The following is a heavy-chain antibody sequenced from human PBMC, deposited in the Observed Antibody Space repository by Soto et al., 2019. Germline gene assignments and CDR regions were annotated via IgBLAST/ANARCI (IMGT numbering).Heavy chain of an antibody. CDR2: FDPEDGET. V-gene: IGHV1-24*01. D-gene: IGHD3-22*01. Sequence: ASVKVSCKVSGYTLTELSMHWVRQAPGKGLEWMGGFDPEDGETIYAQKFQGRVTMTEDTSTDTAYMELSSLRSEDTAVYYCATTPGYYDSSGYYRTNYFDHWGQGTLVTVS. J-gene: IGHJ4*02. CDR3: ATTPGYYDSSGYYRTNYFDH. CDR1: GYTLTELS.